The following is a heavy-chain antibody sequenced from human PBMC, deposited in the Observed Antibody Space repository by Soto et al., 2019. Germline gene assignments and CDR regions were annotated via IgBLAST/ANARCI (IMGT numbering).Heavy chain of an antibody. J-gene: IGHJ4*02. CDR2: IKSKTDGGTT. V-gene: IGHV3-15*07. D-gene: IGHD3-22*01. CDR3: TTETSAYYYDSSGYYYIDY. Sequence: EVQLVESGGGLVKPGGSLRLSCAASGFTFSNAWLNWVRQAPGKGLEWVGRIKSKTDGGTTDYAAPVKGRITISRDDSKNTLYLQMNRLKTEDTAVYYCTTETSAYYYDSSGYYYIDYWGKGTLVTVSS. CDR1: GFTFSNAW.